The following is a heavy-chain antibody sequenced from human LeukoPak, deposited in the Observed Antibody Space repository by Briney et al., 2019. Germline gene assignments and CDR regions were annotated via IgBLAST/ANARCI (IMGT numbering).Heavy chain of an antibody. V-gene: IGHV4-61*02. Sequence: PSQTLSLTCTVSGDSISSGDYYWSWIRQPAGKGLEWIGRISSSGSTNYNPCLKSRVTISVDTSKNQFSLKLSSVTAADTAVYYCARGCYSRPGNYYYMDVWGKGTTVTVSS. CDR2: ISSSGST. CDR1: GDSISSGDYY. CDR3: ARGCYSRPGNYYYMDV. D-gene: IGHD2-15*01. J-gene: IGHJ6*03.